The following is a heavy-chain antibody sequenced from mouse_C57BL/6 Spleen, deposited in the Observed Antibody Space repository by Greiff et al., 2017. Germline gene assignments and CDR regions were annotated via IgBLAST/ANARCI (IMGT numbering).Heavy chain of an antibody. Sequence: QVQLQQSGAELVKPGASVKISCKASGYAFSSYWMNWVKQRPGKGLEWIGQIYPGDGDTNYNGKFKGKATLTADKSSSTAYMQLSSLTSEDSAVYFCARWDYYSNLYYFDYWGQGTTRTVSS. CDR3: ARWDYYSNLYYFDY. D-gene: IGHD2-5*01. CDR2: IYPGDGDT. V-gene: IGHV1-80*01. J-gene: IGHJ2*01. CDR1: GYAFSSYW.